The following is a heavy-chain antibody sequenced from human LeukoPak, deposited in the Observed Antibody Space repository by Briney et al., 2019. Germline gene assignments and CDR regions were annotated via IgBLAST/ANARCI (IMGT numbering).Heavy chain of an antibody. Sequence: ASVKVSCKASGYTFTGYYMHWVRQAPGQGLEWMGWINPNSGGRNYTQKFQGRVTMTRDTSISTAYMELSRLRSDDTAVYYCARGPSYLGYCSGGSCQQRTRKYYFDYWGQGTLVTVSS. CDR2: INPNSGGR. J-gene: IGHJ4*02. CDR3: ARGPSYLGYCSGGSCQQRTRKYYFDY. D-gene: IGHD2-15*01. CDR1: GYTFTGYY. V-gene: IGHV1-2*02.